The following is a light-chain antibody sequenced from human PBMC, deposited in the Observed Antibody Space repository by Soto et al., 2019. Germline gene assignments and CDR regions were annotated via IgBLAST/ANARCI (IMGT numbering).Light chain of an antibody. CDR1: SSDVGGYHF. V-gene: IGLV2-23*02. J-gene: IGLJ2*01. Sequence: QSVLTQPASVSGSPGQSITISCTGTSSDVGGYHFVSWYQQHPGKAPKLMISEVSKRPSGVSTRFSGSKSGNTASLTISGLQAEDEADYYCCSYAGSSTFLVFGGGPKVTVL. CDR3: CSYAGSSTFLV. CDR2: EVS.